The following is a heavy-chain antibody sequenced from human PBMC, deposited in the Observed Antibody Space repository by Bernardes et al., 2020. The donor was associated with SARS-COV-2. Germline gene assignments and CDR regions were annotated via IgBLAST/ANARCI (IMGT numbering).Heavy chain of an antibody. CDR3: AKDIVVVPAAILAGLDSEAFDI. J-gene: IGHJ3*02. D-gene: IGHD2-2*01. Sequence: GGSLRLSCAASGFNFSGSAIQWVRQASGKGLEWVGRMRSKANAYATTYSASLRGRFTISRDDSRNTAYLQINGLKIEDTAVYYCAKDIVVVPAAILAGLDSEAFDIWGQGTMVTVSS. CDR2: MRSKANAYAT. CDR1: GFNFSGSA. V-gene: IGHV3-73*01.